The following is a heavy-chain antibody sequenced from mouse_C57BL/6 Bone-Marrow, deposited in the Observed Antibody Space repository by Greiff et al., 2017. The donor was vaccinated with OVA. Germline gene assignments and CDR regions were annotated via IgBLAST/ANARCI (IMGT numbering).Heavy chain of an antibody. V-gene: IGHV14-4*01. J-gene: IGHJ2*01. Sequence: EVNVVESGAELVRPGASVKLSCTASGFNIKDDYMHWVKQRPEQGLEWIGWIDPENGDTEYASKFQGKATITADTSSNTAYLQLSSLTSEDTAVYYCTITTVVSTKTYFDYWGQGTTLTVSS. CDR3: TITTVVSTKTYFDY. D-gene: IGHD1-1*01. CDR1: GFNIKDDY. CDR2: IDPENGDT.